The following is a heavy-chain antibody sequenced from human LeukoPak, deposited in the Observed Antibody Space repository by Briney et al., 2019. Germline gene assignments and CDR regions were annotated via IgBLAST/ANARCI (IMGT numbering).Heavy chain of an antibody. D-gene: IGHD3-16*01. CDR3: ARLPKITSDAFDI. CDR1: GGSISGGSYY. CDR2: IYTSGST. V-gene: IGHV4-61*02. Sequence: PSETLSLTCTLSGGSISGGSYYWSWIRQPAGKGLEWIGRIYTSGSTNYNPSLKSRVTISVDTSKNQFSLKLSSVTAADTAVYYCARLPKITSDAFDIWGQGTMVTVSS. J-gene: IGHJ3*02.